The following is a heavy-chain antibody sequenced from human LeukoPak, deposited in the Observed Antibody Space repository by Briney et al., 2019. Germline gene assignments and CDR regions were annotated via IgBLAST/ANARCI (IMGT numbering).Heavy chain of an antibody. CDR2: IYTSGST. CDR3: ASGYSYAYYFDY. Sequence: SETLSLTCTVSGGSISSYYWSWIRQPAGKGLEWIGRIYTSGSTNCNPSLKSRVTMSVDTSKNQFSLKLSSVTAADTAVYYCASGYSYAYYFDYWGQGALVTVSS. D-gene: IGHD5-18*01. CDR1: GGSISSYY. V-gene: IGHV4-4*07. J-gene: IGHJ4*02.